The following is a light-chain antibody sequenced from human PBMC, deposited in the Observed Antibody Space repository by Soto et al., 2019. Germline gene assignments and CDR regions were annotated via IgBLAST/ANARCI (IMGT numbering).Light chain of an antibody. CDR3: QQYYSTPA. J-gene: IGKJ5*01. V-gene: IGKV1-5*03. CDR1: QSINKW. CDR2: EVS. Sequence: DILLTQSPSTLSASVKDRVTLSCRASQSINKWLAWYQHKPGKAPNLLIYEVSTLHSGVPSRFSGSGSGTDFTLTISSLQAEDVAVYYCQQYYSTPAFGQGTRLEIK.